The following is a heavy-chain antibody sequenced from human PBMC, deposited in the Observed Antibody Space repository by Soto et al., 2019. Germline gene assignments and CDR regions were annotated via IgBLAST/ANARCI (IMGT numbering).Heavy chain of an antibody. Sequence: GASVKVSCKVSGYTLTELSMHWVRQAPGKGLEWMGGFDPEDGETIYAQKFQGRVTMTEDTSTDTAYMELSSLRSEDTAVYYCATCPPIYSGYDYRDQDWFDPWGQGTLVTVSS. CDR3: ATCPPIYSGYDYRDQDWFDP. CDR2: FDPEDGET. V-gene: IGHV1-24*01. D-gene: IGHD5-12*01. J-gene: IGHJ5*02. CDR1: GYTLTELS.